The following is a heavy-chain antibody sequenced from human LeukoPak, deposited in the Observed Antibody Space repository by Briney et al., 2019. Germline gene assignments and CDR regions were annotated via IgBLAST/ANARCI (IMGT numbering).Heavy chain of an antibody. CDR3: ARDVKSSSPGGVDY. CDR1: GFTFSSYW. Sequence: GGSLRLSCAASGFTFSSYWMSWVRQAPGKGLEWVANIKQDGSEKYYVDPVKGRFTISRDNAKNSLYLQMNSLRAEDTAVYYWARDVKSSSPGGVDYWGQGTLVTVSS. D-gene: IGHD6-6*01. CDR2: IKQDGSEK. J-gene: IGHJ4*02. V-gene: IGHV3-7*05.